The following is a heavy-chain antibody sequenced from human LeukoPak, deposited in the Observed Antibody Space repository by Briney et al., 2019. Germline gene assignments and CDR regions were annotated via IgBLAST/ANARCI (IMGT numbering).Heavy chain of an antibody. D-gene: IGHD3-16*01. CDR1: RFTFSSYY. CDR3: ARSPLGGNVFFDF. J-gene: IGHJ4*02. CDR2: IYSGGNI. Sequence: GGSLRLSCAASRFTFSSYYMSWVRQAPGKELEWVSVIYSGGNIYYADSAKGRFTISRDNSESTLYLQMNSLRVEDTAVYYCARSPLGGNVFFDFWGQGTLVTVSS. V-gene: IGHV3-66*01.